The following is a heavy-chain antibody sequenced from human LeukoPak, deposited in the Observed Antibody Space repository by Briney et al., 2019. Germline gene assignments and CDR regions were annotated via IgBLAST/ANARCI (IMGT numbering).Heavy chain of an antibody. V-gene: IGHV3-48*01. CDR3: ARVGYCVGDCLGGAFDI. J-gene: IGHJ3*02. CDR2: ISSSSSTI. CDR1: GFTFSSYS. Sequence: GGSLRLSCAASGFTFSSYSMNWVRQAPGKGLEWVSYISSSSSTIYYADSVKGRFTISRDNSKNTLHLQVNSLRAEDTAVYYCARVGYCVGDCLGGAFDIWGRGTMVTVSS. D-gene: IGHD2-21*01.